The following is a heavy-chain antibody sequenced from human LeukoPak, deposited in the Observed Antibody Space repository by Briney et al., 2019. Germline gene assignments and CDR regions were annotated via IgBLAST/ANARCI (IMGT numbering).Heavy chain of an antibody. D-gene: IGHD2-2*01. CDR3: AKDIVVVPAANDY. CDR1: GFTFSSYA. Sequence: GGSLRLSCAASGFTFSSYAMSWVRQAPGKGLEWVSAISGSGGSTYYADSVKGRFTISRDNSKNTLYLQMNSLRAEDTSVYYCAKDIVVVPAANDYWGQGTLVTVSS. CDR2: ISGSGGST. J-gene: IGHJ4*02. V-gene: IGHV3-23*01.